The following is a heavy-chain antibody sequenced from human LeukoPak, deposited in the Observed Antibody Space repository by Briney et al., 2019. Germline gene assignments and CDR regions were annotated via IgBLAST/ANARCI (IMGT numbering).Heavy chain of an antibody. Sequence: ASVKVSCKASGYTFTGYYMHWVRQAPGQGLEWMGWINPNSGGTNHAQKFQGRVTMTRDTSISTAYMELSRLRSDDTAVYYCASSRRVYEYYDFWSGYQNFDYWGQGTLVTVSS. V-gene: IGHV1-2*02. CDR3: ASSRRVYEYYDFWSGYQNFDY. D-gene: IGHD3-3*01. CDR1: GYTFTGYY. CDR2: INPNSGGT. J-gene: IGHJ4*02.